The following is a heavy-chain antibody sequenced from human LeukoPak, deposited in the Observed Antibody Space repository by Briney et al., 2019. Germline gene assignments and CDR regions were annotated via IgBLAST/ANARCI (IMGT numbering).Heavy chain of an antibody. D-gene: IGHD3-9*01. V-gene: IGHV4-34*01. CDR1: GGSFSGYY. CDR3: ARVVLVSYDILTGFERRTNCFDP. J-gene: IGHJ5*02. CDR2: ISHSGST. Sequence: SETLSLTCAVYGGSFSGYYWSWIRQPPGKGLEWIGEISHSGSTNYNPSLKSRVTISVDTSKNQFSLKLSSVTAADTAVYYCARVVLVSYDILTGFERRTNCFDPWGQGTLVTVSS.